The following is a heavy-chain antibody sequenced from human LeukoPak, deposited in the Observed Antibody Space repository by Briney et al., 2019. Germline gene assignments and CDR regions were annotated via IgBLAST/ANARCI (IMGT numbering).Heavy chain of an antibody. CDR3: AAVSVRVSVVHGMDV. D-gene: IGHD3-10*01. CDR1: GFIFSNYG. Sequence: GGPQRLSCAASGFIFSNYGMHWLRQAPDKRLEWVAVIWYDGSIKYYADSEKGLFTISRDNSKNTLYLQMNSQRAENTAVYYCAAVSVRVSVVHGMDVWGQGTTVTVSS. J-gene: IGHJ6*02. CDR2: IWYDGSIK. V-gene: IGHV3-33*01.